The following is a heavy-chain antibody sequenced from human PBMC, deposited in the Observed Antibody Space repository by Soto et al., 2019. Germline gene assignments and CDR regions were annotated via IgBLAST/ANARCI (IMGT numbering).Heavy chain of an antibody. CDR2: IYYSGST. J-gene: IGHJ6*02. Sequence: QVQLQESGPGLVKPSETLSLTCTVSGGSISSYYWSWIRQPPGKGLEWIGYIYYSGSTNYNPSLKSRVTISVDTSKNQFSLKLSSVTAADTPVYYCARDVKWAGYYYGMDVWGQGTTVTVSS. V-gene: IGHV4-59*01. D-gene: IGHD1-26*01. CDR3: ARDVKWAGYYYGMDV. CDR1: GGSISSYY.